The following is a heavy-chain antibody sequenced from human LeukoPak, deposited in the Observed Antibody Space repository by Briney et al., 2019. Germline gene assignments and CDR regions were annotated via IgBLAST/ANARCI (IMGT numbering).Heavy chain of an antibody. CDR1: GGSFSGYY. D-gene: IGHD3-10*01. CDR2: INHSGST. Sequence: TSETLSLTCAVYGGSFSGYYWSWIRQPPGKGLEWIGEINHSGSTNYNPSLKSRVTISVDTSKNQFSLKLSSVTAADTAVYYCARPVMVRGVSWFDPWGQGTLVTVSS. V-gene: IGHV4-34*01. CDR3: ARPVMVRGVSWFDP. J-gene: IGHJ5*02.